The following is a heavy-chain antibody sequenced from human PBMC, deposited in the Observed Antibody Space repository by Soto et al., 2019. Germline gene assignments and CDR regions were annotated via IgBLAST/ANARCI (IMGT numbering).Heavy chain of an antibody. V-gene: IGHV4-34*01. CDR3: ARDRKQLVVYYYYYGMDV. D-gene: IGHD6-6*01. Sequence: SETLSLTCAVYGGSFSGYYWSWIRQPPGKGLEWIGEINHSGSTNYNPSLKSRVTISVDTSKNQFSLKLSSVTAADTAVYYCARDRKQLVVYYYYYGMDVWGQGTTVTVSS. CDR2: INHSGST. CDR1: GGSFSGYY. J-gene: IGHJ6*02.